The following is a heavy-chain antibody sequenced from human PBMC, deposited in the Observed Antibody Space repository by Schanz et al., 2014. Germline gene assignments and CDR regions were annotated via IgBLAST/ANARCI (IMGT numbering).Heavy chain of an antibody. CDR1: GFNFNPYA. D-gene: IGHD3-9*01. Sequence: EVQLLESGGGLAQPGGSLTLACAASGFNFNPYAMSWVRQAPGKGLEWVSGLTEGGGGTYYTDAVKGRFTISRDNPKKTLYLQMNSLRAEDTAVYYCAKDHAGSDILTALGNWGQGTLVTVSS. CDR2: LTEGGGGT. V-gene: IGHV3-23*01. J-gene: IGHJ4*02. CDR3: AKDHAGSDILTALGN.